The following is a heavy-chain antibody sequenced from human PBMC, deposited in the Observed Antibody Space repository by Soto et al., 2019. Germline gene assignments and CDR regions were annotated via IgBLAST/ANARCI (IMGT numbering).Heavy chain of an antibody. J-gene: IGHJ4*02. V-gene: IGHV1-46*01. CDR2: INLRQGGT. CDR3: ARGGEVGPRGDF. Sequence: QVQLVQSGAEVKKPGASVKVSCKASGYTFSTSYMHWVRQAPGQGLEWMGIINLRQGGTNYAQKCRGRVTMTRDTSTNTGYMELSSLRDEDTAVYYCARGGEVGPRGDFWGQGTLVVVSS. CDR1: GYTFSTSY. D-gene: IGHD1-26*01.